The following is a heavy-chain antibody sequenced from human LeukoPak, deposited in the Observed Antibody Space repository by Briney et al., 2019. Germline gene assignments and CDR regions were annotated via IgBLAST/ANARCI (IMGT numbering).Heavy chain of an antibody. V-gene: IGHV4-59*11. D-gene: IGHD5-18*01. CDR3: AGVPYSYGVDAFDI. CDR2: MYNSGST. Sequence: PSETLSLTCTVSGGPISSRYWNWIRQPPGKGLEWIGYMYNSGSTNYNPSLQSRVTISIDTSKNQFSLKLSSVTAADTAVYYCAGVPYSYGVDAFDIWGQGTMVTVSS. CDR1: GGPISSRY. J-gene: IGHJ3*02.